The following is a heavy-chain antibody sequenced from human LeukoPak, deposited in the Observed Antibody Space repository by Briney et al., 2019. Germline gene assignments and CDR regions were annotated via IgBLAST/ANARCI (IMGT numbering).Heavy chain of an antibody. J-gene: IGHJ4*02. Sequence: ASVKVSCKASGYTFTDYYMFWVRQAPGQGLEWVGWIHPNSGGTNYAQKFQGRVTMTRDTSISTAYMELSSLRSDDTAVYYCVRVWESAGTGDSDYWGQGTLVTVSS. D-gene: IGHD6-13*01. CDR3: VRVWESAGTGDSDY. V-gene: IGHV1-2*02. CDR2: IHPNSGGT. CDR1: GYTFTDYY.